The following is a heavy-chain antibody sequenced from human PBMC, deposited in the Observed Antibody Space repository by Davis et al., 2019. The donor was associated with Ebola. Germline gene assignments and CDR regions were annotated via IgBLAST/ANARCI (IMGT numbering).Heavy chain of an antibody. CDR1: GFVFSSYV. J-gene: IGHJ4*02. CDR3: AKVGGSYSPDADY. V-gene: IGHV3-23*01. CDR2: LGLSADT. Sequence: GESLKISCAASGFVFSSYVMSWVRRAPGKGLEWVSTLGLSADTYYADSVKGRFTISRDNSKNTLYLQMNSLRAEDTAVYYCAKVGGSYSPDADYWGQGTLVTVSS. D-gene: IGHD1-26*01.